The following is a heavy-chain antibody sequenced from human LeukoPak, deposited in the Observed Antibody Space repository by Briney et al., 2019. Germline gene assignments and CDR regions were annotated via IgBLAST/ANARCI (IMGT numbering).Heavy chain of an antibody. D-gene: IGHD3-10*01. Sequence: GESLQISCKGSGYSFTSYWIGWVRQMPGKGLEWMGIIYPGDSDTRYSPSLQGQVTISADKSISTAYLQWSSLKASDTAMYYCARRSYGSEYYFDFWGQGTLVTVSS. J-gene: IGHJ4*02. V-gene: IGHV5-51*01. CDR2: IYPGDSDT. CDR3: ARRSYGSEYYFDF. CDR1: GYSFTSYW.